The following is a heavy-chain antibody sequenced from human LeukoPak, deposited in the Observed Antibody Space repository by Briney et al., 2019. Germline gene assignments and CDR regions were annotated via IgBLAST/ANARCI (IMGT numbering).Heavy chain of an antibody. D-gene: IGHD3-22*01. J-gene: IGHJ4*02. CDR3: ARGYYYDSSGYRPGFDY. CDR2: MNPNSGNT. V-gene: IGHV1-8*03. Sequence: GASVKVSCKASGYTFTSYDINLVRQATGQGLEWMGWMNPNSGNTGYAQKFQGRVTITRNTSISTAYMELSSLRSEDTAVYYCARGYYYDSSGYRPGFDYWGQGTLVTVSS. CDR1: GYTFTSYD.